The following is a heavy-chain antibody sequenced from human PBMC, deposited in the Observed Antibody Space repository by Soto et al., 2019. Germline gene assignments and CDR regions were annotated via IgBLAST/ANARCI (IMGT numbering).Heavy chain of an antibody. Sequence: QVQLVQSGAEVKKPGASVKVSCKASGYSFATYGFSWVRQAPGQGLECVGWISAHNGDKHYSQKCQGRVTLTTDTSTNTGYMELRSLTSDDTAVYFCATEPIYYNDGSGYYPLGHWGQGTLVTVSS. V-gene: IGHV1-18*04. CDR2: ISAHNGDK. CDR3: ATEPIYYNDGSGYYPLGH. CDR1: GYSFATYG. J-gene: IGHJ4*02. D-gene: IGHD3-22*01.